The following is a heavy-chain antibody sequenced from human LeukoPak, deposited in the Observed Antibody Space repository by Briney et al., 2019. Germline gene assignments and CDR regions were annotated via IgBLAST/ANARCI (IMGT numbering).Heavy chain of an antibody. CDR1: GFTFSSYS. D-gene: IGHD2-2*02. CDR3: ARDAPLGYCSSTSCYTGGDYYYYYMDV. Sequence: PGGSLRLSCAASGFTFSSYSMNWVRQAPGKGLKWVSSISSSSSYIYYADSVKGRFTISRDNAKNSLYLQMNSLRAEDTAVYYCARDAPLGYCSSTSCYTGGDYYYYYMDVWGKGTTVTVSS. V-gene: IGHV3-21*01. J-gene: IGHJ6*03. CDR2: ISSSSSYI.